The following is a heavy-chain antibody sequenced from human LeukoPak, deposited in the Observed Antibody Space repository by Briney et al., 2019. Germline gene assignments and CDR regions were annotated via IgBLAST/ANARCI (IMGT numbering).Heavy chain of an antibody. V-gene: IGHV3-30*02. Sequence: GGSLRLSCAASGFTFTSHGMHWVRQAPGKELEWVAFTRNDGNNKYYADSVKGRFTISRDNSKNTLSLQMNSLRTEDTAVYYCARDRDWAFDYWGQGILVTVSS. CDR3: ARDRDWAFDY. J-gene: IGHJ4*02. CDR1: GFTFTSHG. D-gene: IGHD2-21*01. CDR2: TRNDGNNK.